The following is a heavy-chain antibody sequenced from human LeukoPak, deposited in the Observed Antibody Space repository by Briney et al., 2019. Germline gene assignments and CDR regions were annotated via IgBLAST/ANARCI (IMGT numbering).Heavy chain of an antibody. D-gene: IGHD3-16*02. CDR2: INHSGST. J-gene: IGHJ6*03. Sequence: SETLSLTCAVYGGSFSGYYWSWIRQPPGKGLEWIGEINHSGSTNYNPSLKSRVTISVDTSKNQFSLKLSSVTAADTAVYYCARGVKGYYYYMDVWGKGTTVTISS. CDR1: GGSFSGYY. CDR3: ARGVKGYYYYMDV. V-gene: IGHV4-34*01.